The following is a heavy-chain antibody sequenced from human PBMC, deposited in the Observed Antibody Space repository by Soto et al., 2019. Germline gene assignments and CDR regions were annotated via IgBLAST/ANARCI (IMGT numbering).Heavy chain of an antibody. CDR2: IYYSGTT. Sequence: QVQLQESGPGLVKPSETLSLTCTVSGGSVTSGTYYWSWIRQPPGKGLEYIGYIYYSGTTNYNPSPNSRVSISIDTPKNQFSLKLSSATAADTALYYCATANAGAFNIWGQGTMVTVSS. CDR1: GGSVTSGTYY. CDR3: ATANAGAFNI. V-gene: IGHV4-61*01. J-gene: IGHJ3*02.